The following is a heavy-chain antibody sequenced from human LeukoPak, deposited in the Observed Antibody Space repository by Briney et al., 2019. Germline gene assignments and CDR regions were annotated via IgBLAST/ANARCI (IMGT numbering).Heavy chain of an antibody. J-gene: IGHJ4*02. CDR2: INHSGST. CDR3: ARKLQGSGTYYDYFDY. Sequence: SETLSLTCAVYGGSFSGCYWSWIRQAPGKGLEWIGEINHSGSTNYNPSLKSRVTISVDTSNNQFSLKLSSVTAADTAVYYCARKLQGSGTYYDYFDYRGQGTLVTVSS. CDR1: GGSFSGCY. V-gene: IGHV4-34*01. D-gene: IGHD3-10*01.